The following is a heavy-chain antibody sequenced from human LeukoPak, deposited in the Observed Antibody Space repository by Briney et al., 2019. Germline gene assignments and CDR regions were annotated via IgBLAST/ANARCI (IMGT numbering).Heavy chain of an antibody. Sequence: SQTLSLTCAISGDSVSSNSAAWNWIRLSPARGLEWLGRTYYRSKWYNDYAVSVKGRITINPDTSKNQFSLQLNSVTPEDTAVYYCARSGKSADGSSGDYWGQGTLVTVSS. D-gene: IGHD3-10*01. V-gene: IGHV6-1*01. CDR2: TYYRSKWYN. CDR1: GDSVSSNSAA. J-gene: IGHJ4*02. CDR3: ARSGKSADGSSGDY.